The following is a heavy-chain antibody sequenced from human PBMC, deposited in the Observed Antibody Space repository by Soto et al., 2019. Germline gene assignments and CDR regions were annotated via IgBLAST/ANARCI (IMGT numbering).Heavy chain of an antibody. D-gene: IGHD2-15*01. V-gene: IGHV4-30-4*01. CDR2: IYYSGST. Sequence: SETLCLTCTVSGGSIGSGDYYWSWIRQPPGKGLEWIGYIYYSGSTYCNPSLKSRVTISVDTSKNQFSLKLSSVTAADTAVYYCASLQRYCSGGSCYPTFDYWGQGTLVTVSS. CDR1: GGSIGSGDYY. CDR3: ASLQRYCSGGSCYPTFDY. J-gene: IGHJ4*02.